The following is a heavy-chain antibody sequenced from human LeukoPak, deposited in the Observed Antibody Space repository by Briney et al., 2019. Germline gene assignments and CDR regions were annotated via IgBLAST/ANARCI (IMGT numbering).Heavy chain of an antibody. Sequence: GESLKISCKASGYSFSTYWIGWVRQLPGKGLEWMGILYPGDSDTKYSPSFQGQVTISADKSISTAYLQWSSLKASDTAMYYCARNKYTYASPFDYWGQGTLVTVSS. CDR1: GYSFSTYW. V-gene: IGHV5-51*01. J-gene: IGHJ4*02. CDR2: LYPGDSDT. D-gene: IGHD5-18*01. CDR3: ARNKYTYASPFDY.